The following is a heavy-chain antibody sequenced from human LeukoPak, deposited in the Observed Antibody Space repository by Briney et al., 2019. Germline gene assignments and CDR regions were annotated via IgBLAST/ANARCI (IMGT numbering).Heavy chain of an antibody. CDR2: IYYSGTT. V-gene: IGHV4-34*01. CDR3: ARQGSIAVAGLQN. J-gene: IGHJ4*02. D-gene: IGHD6-19*01. CDR1: GGSFSGYY. Sequence: SETLSLTCAVYGGSFSGYYWSWIRQPPGKGLEWIGVIYYSGTTYYNPSLKSRVIITVDTSKNQFSLNVTSVTAADTAIYYCARQGSIAVAGLQNWGQGTLVTVSS.